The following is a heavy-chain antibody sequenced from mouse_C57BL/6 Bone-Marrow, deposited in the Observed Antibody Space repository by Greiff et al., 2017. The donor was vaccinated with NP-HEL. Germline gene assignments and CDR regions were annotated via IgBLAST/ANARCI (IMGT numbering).Heavy chain of an antibody. CDR3: ARPYYSNTWFAD. CDR1: GYTFTSYW. D-gene: IGHD2-5*01. J-gene: IGHJ3*01. V-gene: IGHV1-59*01. Sequence: QVQLQQPGAELVRPGTSVKLSCKASGYTFTSYWMHWVKQRPGQGLEWIGVIDPSDSYTNYNQKFKGKATLTVDTSSSTAYMQLSSLTSEDSAVYYCARPYYSNTWFADWGQGALVTVSA. CDR2: IDPSDSYT.